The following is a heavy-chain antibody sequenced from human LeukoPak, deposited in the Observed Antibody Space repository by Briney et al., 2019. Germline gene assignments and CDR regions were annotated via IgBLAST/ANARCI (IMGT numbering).Heavy chain of an antibody. CDR1: GFTFSSYA. CDR2: ISYDGSNK. V-gene: IGHV3-30-3*01. J-gene: IGHJ4*02. D-gene: IGHD1-26*01. CDR3: ARDLASGSYPSY. Sequence: GRSLRLSCAASGFTFSSYAMHWVRQAPGKGLEWVAVISYDGSNKYYADSVKGRFTISRDNSKNTLYLQMNSLRAEDTAVYYCARDLASGSYPSYWGQGTLVTVSS.